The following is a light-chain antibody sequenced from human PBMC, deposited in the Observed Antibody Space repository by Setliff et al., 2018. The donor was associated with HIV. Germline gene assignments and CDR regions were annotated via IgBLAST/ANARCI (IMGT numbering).Light chain of an antibody. CDR1: SSNVGNNF. CDR3: TSWDDSLDAPV. Sequence: SVLTQPPSASGAPGQRVTISCSGSSSNVGNNFVNWYQQLPGKAPKLLIYSNDQRPSGVPDRFSGSKSGTSASLAISGLQSEDEADYHCTSWDDSLDAPVFGGGTKVTVL. J-gene: IGLJ3*02. V-gene: IGLV1-44*01. CDR2: SND.